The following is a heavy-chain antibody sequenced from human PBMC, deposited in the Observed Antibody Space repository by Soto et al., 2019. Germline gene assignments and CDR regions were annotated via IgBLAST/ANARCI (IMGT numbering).Heavy chain of an antibody. Sequence: GASVKVSCKASGGTFTSYAVSWVRQAPGQGLEWVGGIIPIFATSNYAQKFQGRVTITADKSTSTAYMELTSLRSDDTAVYYCAIRRAKQLDPFDFWGQGTLVTVSS. CDR1: GGTFTSYA. J-gene: IGHJ4*02. V-gene: IGHV1-69*06. D-gene: IGHD6-13*01. CDR2: IIPIFATS. CDR3: AIRRAKQLDPFDF.